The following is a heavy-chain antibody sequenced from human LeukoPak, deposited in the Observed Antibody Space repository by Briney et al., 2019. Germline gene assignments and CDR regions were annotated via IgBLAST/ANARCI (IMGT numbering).Heavy chain of an antibody. V-gene: IGHV3-74*01. CDR1: GFTFSSYW. CDR2: INTDGSST. CDR3: ARADWEHGSYYHYFDY. Sequence: PGGSLRLSCAASGFTFSSYWMHWVRQAPGKGLVWVSRINTDGSSTSYADSVKGRFTISRDNAKNTLYLQMNSLRAEDTAVYYCARADWEHGSYYHYFDYWGQGTLVTDSS. D-gene: IGHD1-26*01. J-gene: IGHJ4*02.